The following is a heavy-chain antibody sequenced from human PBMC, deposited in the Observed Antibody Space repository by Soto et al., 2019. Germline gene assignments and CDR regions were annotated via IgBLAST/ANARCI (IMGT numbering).Heavy chain of an antibody. D-gene: IGHD2-8*02. CDR1: GFTFSNSG. CDR2: ISSDGNTK. Sequence: QVQLVESGGGVVQPGRSLRLSCAASGFTFSNSGMHWVRQAPGKGLEWVAVISSDGNTKYYADSVKGRFTISRDNSKNQLYLEMNGLRADDAALYYCTGQVASGYWGQGTMVTVSS. J-gene: IGHJ1*01. CDR3: TGQVASGY. V-gene: IGHV3-30*03.